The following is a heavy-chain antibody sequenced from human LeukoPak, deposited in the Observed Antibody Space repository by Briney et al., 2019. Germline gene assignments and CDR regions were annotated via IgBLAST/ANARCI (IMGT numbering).Heavy chain of an antibody. Sequence: PSQTLSLTCTVSGGSISSGSYYWSWIRQPAGKGLEWIGRIYTSGSTNYNPSLKSRVTISVDTSKNQFSLKLSSVTAADTAVYYCARVGSSSWFGTFDYWGQGTLVTVSS. CDR1: GGSISSGSYY. CDR2: IYTSGST. V-gene: IGHV4-61*02. D-gene: IGHD6-13*01. J-gene: IGHJ4*02. CDR3: ARVGSSSWFGTFDY.